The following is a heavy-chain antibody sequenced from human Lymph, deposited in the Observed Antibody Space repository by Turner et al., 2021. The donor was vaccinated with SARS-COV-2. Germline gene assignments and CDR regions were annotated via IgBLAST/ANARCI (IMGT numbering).Heavy chain of an antibody. D-gene: IGHD3-3*01. CDR1: GFTFSSYA. J-gene: IGHJ4*02. CDR3: ARDWRAGNY. V-gene: IGHV3-64*01. CDR2: ISSEGVST. Sequence: EVQLVDSGGGLVLPGGSLRPSCAASGFTFSSYAMHWVRQAPGKGLEYVSAISSEGVSTYYANSVKGRFTISRDNSKNTLYLQMGSLRAEDMAVYYCARDWRAGNYWGQGTLVTVSS.